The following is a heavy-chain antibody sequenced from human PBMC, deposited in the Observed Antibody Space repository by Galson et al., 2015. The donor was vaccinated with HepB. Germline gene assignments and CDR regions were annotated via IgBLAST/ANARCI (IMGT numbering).Heavy chain of an antibody. CDR2: ISYDGSNK. CDR3: GGSGYYYGVQH. CDR1: GFTFSSYA. V-gene: IGHV3-30*04. Sequence: SLRLSCAASGFTFSSYAMHWVRQAPGKGLEWVAVISYDGSNKYYADSVKGRFTISRDNSKNTLYLQMNSLRAEDTAVYYCGGSGYYYGVQHWGQGTLVTVSS. J-gene: IGHJ1*01. D-gene: IGHD3-22*01.